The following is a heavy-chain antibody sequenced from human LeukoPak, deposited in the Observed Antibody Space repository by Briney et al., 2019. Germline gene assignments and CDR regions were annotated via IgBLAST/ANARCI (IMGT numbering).Heavy chain of an antibody. D-gene: IGHD1-26*01. CDR1: GASFTSYY. CDR2: FYYSGTTNY. Sequence: SETLSLTCTVSGASFTSYYWSSIGQPPGKGLEWIGYFYYSGTTNYNYNPSLKSRVTMSVDTSKNQFSLKLYSVTDADTSVYYCARYRRPEGFDYWGQGTLVTVSS. CDR3: ARYRRPEGFDY. J-gene: IGHJ4*02. V-gene: IGHV4-59*01.